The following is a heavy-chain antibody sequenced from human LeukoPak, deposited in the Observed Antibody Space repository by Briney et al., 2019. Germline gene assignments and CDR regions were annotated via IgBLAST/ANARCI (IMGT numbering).Heavy chain of an antibody. V-gene: IGHV3-48*04. CDR3: ARVATFDAFDI. CDR1: GFTFSSYA. J-gene: IGHJ3*02. CDR2: ISSSSSTI. Sequence: GRSLRLSCAASGFTFSSYAMHWVRQAPGKGLEWVSYISSSSSTIYYADSVKGRFTISRDNAKNSLYLQMNSLRAEDTAVYYCARVATFDAFDIWGQGTMVTVSS.